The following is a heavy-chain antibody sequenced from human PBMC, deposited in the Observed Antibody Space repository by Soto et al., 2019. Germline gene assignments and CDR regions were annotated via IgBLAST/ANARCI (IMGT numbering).Heavy chain of an antibody. D-gene: IGHD2-2*01. V-gene: IGHV4-59*12. J-gene: IGHJ4*02. CDR1: GGSISSYH. Sequence: PSETLSLTCTVSGGSISSYHWSWIRQPPGKGLEWIGYIYYSGSTNYNPSLKSRVTISVDTSKNQFSLRLTSVTAADTAVYFCARVRTEYAGLDYWGQGTLVTVSS. CDR2: IYYSGST. CDR3: ARVRTEYAGLDY.